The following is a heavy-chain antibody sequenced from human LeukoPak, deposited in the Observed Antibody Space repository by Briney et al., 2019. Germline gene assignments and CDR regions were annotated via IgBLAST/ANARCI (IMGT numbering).Heavy chain of an antibody. CDR1: GFTLDDYG. Sequence: GGSLRLSCAASGFTLDDYGMSWVRQAPGKGLEWVSGINWNGGSTVYADSVKDRFTISRDNAKNSVYLQMNSLRAEDTALNYCARDGGTYYHFWSGYRPWGQGTMVTVSS. D-gene: IGHD3-3*01. J-gene: IGHJ3*01. CDR2: INWNGGST. V-gene: IGHV3-20*04. CDR3: ARDGGTYYHFWSGYRP.